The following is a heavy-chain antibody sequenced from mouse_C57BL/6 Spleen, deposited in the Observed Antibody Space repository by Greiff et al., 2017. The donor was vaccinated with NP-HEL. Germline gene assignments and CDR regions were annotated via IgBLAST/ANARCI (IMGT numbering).Heavy chain of an antibody. CDR3: TRADGSSSSWCAY. J-gene: IGHJ3*01. V-gene: IGHV14-4*01. D-gene: IGHD1-1*01. Sequence: EVQLQQSGAELVRPGASVKLSCTASGFNIKDDYMHWVKQRPEQGLEWIGWIDPENGDTEYASKFQGKATITADTSSNTAYLQLSSLTSEDTAVYYCTRADGSSSSWCAYWGQGTLVTVSA. CDR2: IDPENGDT. CDR1: GFNIKDDY.